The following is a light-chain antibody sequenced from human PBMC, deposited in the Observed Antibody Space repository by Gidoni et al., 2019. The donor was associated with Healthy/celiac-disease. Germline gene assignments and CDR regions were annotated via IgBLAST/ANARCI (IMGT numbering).Light chain of an antibody. V-gene: IGLV1-40*01. CDR3: QSYDSSLSGSDV. J-gene: IGLJ1*01. Sequence: QSVLTQPPSVSRAPGQRVTISCTGSSSNIGAGYDVHWYQQLPGTAPKLLIYGNSNRPSGVPDRFSGSKSGTSASLASTGLQAEDEADYYCQSYDSSLSGSDVFGTGTKVTVL. CDR2: GNS. CDR1: SSNIGAGYD.